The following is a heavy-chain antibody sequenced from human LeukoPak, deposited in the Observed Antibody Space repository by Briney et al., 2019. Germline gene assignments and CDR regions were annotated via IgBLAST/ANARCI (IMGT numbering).Heavy chain of an antibody. CDR2: IYYSGST. D-gene: IGHD2-2*01. Sequence: SETLSLTCTVSGGSISSSSYYWGWIRQPPGKGLEWIGSIYYSGSTYYNPSLKSRVTISVDTSKNQFSLKLSSVTAADTAVYYCGRDQGAVPVTRVDPWGQGTLVTVSS. CDR3: GRDQGAVPVTRVDP. J-gene: IGHJ5*02. CDR1: GGSISSSSYY. V-gene: IGHV4-39*02.